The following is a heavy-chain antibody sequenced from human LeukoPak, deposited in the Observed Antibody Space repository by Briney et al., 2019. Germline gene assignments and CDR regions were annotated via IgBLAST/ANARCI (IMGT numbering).Heavy chain of an antibody. CDR2: IYYSGST. J-gene: IGHJ4*02. Sequence: PSETLSLTCAVSGGSISSYYWSWIRQPPGKGLEWIGYIYYSGSTNYNPSLKSRVTISVDMSKNQFSLKLSSVTAADTAVYYCARIRYYYGSGYYFDYWGQGTLVTVSS. CDR3: ARIRYYYGSGYYFDY. D-gene: IGHD3-10*01. CDR1: GGSISSYY. V-gene: IGHV4-59*01.